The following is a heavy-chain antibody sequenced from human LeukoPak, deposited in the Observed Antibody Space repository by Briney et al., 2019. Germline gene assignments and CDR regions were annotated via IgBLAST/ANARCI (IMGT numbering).Heavy chain of an antibody. J-gene: IGHJ4*02. CDR2: INPSGGST. CDR1: GYTFTSYY. V-gene: IGHV1-46*01. Sequence: AASVKVSCKASGYTFTSYYMHWVRQAPGQGLEWMGIINPSGGSTSYAQKFQGRVTMTRDTSTSTVYMELSSLRSEDTAVYYCARIEGRGFESGSLDYWGQGTLVTVSS. CDR3: ARIEGRGFESGSLDY. D-gene: IGHD1-26*01.